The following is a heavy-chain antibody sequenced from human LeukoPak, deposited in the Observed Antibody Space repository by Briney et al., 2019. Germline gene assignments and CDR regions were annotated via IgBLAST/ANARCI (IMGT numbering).Heavy chain of an antibody. CDR3: ARALRYCSGGSCSNYYYYGMDV. V-gene: IGHV1-8*01. J-gene: IGHJ6*02. CDR1: GYTFTSYD. D-gene: IGHD2-15*01. Sequence: ASVKVSCKASGYTFTSYDINWVRQATGQGLEWMGWMNPNSGNTGYAQKFQGRVTMTRNTSISTAYMELSSLRSEDTAVYYCARALRYCSGGSCSNYYYYGMDVWGQGTTVTVSS. CDR2: MNPNSGNT.